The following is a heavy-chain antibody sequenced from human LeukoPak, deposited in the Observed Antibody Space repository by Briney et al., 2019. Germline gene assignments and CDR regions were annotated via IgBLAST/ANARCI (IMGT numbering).Heavy chain of an antibody. V-gene: IGHV1-69*04. D-gene: IGHD3-3*01. CDR2: IIPILGIA. CDR1: GGTFISYV. J-gene: IGHJ5*02. CDR3: AKTHRFLEWLSPNWFDP. Sequence: SVKVSCKASGGTFISYVISWVRQAPGQGLEWMGRIIPILGIANYAQKFQGRVTITADKSTSTAYMELSSLRSEDTAVYYCAKTHRFLEWLSPNWFDPWGQGTLVTVSS.